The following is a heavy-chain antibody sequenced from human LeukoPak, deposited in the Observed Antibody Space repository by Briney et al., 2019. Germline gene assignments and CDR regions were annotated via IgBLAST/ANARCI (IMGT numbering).Heavy chain of an antibody. CDR3: ARELVDTAMGHFDY. V-gene: IGHV3-30*04. J-gene: IGHJ4*03. Sequence: PGRSLRLSCAASGFTFSSYAMHWVRQAPGKGLEWVAVISYDGSNKYYADSVKGRFTISRDNSKNTLYPQMNSLRAEDTAVYYCARELVDTAMGHFDYWGQGTMVTVSS. CDR2: ISYDGSNK. CDR1: GFTFSSYA. D-gene: IGHD5-18*01.